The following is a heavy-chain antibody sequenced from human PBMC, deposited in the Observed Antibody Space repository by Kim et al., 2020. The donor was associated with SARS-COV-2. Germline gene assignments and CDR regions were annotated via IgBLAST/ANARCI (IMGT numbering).Heavy chain of an antibody. V-gene: IGHV3-48*04. CDR2: ISSSSSTI. CDR1: GFTFSSDS. J-gene: IGHJ6*02. CDR3: ARGGGGSGFYYGMDV. D-gene: IGHD3-10*01. Sequence: GGSLRLSCAASGFTFSSDSMNWVRQAPGKGLEWVSYISSSSSTIYYADSVKCRFTISRDNAKNSLYLQMNSLRAEDTAVYYCARGGGGSGFYYGMDVWGQGTTVTVSS.